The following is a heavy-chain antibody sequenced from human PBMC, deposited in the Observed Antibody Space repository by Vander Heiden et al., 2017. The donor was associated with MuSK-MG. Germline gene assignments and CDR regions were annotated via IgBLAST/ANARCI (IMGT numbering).Heavy chain of an antibody. D-gene: IGHD3-10*01. J-gene: IGHJ4*02. CDR3: ARGRITMVRGVNFDY. CDR1: GGSFSGYY. Sequence: VQLQQWGAGLLTPSETLSLTCAVYGGSFSGYYWSWSRQPPGKGLEWIGEINHSGSTNYNPSLKSRVTISVDTSKNQFSLKLSSVTAADTAVYYCARGRITMVRGVNFDYWGQGTLVTVSS. CDR2: INHSGST. V-gene: IGHV4-34*01.